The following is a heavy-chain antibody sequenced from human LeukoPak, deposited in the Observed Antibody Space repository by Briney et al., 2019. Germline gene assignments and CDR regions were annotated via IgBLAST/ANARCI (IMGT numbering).Heavy chain of an antibody. CDR1: GGSISSYY. CDR3: ARLKDGVFGP. J-gene: IGHJ5*02. CDR2: IYYSGST. Sequence: NPSETLSLTCTVSGGSISSYYWSWIRQPPGKGLEWIGFIYYSGSTNYNPSLKSRVTISVDTSKNQFSPNLSSVTAADTAIYYCARLKDGVFGPWGQGTLVTVSS. V-gene: IGHV4-59*08. D-gene: IGHD2-8*01.